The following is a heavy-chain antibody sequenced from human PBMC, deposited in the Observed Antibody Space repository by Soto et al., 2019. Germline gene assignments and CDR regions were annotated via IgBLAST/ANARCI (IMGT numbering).Heavy chain of an antibody. Sequence: GGSLRLSCAASGFTFSSYGMHWVRQAPGKGLEWVAVISYDGSNKYYADSVKGRFTISRDNSKNTLYLQMNSLRAEDTAVYYCAKTSTVTTFNYYYGMDVWGQGTTVTVSS. CDR2: ISYDGSNK. CDR1: GFTFSSYG. D-gene: IGHD4-17*01. V-gene: IGHV3-30*18. J-gene: IGHJ6*02. CDR3: AKTSTVTTFNYYYGMDV.